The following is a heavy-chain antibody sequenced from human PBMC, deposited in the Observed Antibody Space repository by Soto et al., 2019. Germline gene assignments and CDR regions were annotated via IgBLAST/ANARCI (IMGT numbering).Heavy chain of an antibody. D-gene: IGHD4-17*01. V-gene: IGHV3-48*03. CDR3: ARVRTDYGGNSYFQH. CDR2: ISSSGSTI. J-gene: IGHJ1*01. Sequence: EVQLVESGGGLVQPGGSLRLSCAASGFTFSSYEMNWVRQAPGKGLEWVSYISSSGSTIYYADSVKGRFTISRDNAKNSLYLQMNSLRAEDTAVYYCARVRTDYGGNSYFQHWGQGTLVTVSS. CDR1: GFTFSSYE.